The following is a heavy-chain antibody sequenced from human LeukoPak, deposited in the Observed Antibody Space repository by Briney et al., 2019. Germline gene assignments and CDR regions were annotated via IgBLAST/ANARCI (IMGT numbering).Heavy chain of an antibody. CDR3: ASPSGSHTDFQH. Sequence: SETLSLTCTVSGGSITYYYWSWIRQPPGKGLEWIGYIFHTGSTNYNPSLKSRVTISVDTSKNQFSLKLSSVTAADTAVYYCASPSGSHTDFQHWGQGTLVTVSS. D-gene: IGHD1-26*01. CDR2: IFHTGST. V-gene: IGHV4-59*12. J-gene: IGHJ1*01. CDR1: GGSITYYY.